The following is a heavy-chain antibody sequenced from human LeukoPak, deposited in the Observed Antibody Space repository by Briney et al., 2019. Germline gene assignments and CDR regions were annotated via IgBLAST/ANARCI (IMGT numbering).Heavy chain of an antibody. Sequence: GESRKISCKGSGYSSTSYWIGWVRHMPGKGLEWMGIIYPRGSDTRYSPSFQGQVTISADKSISTAYLQWTSLKASDTAMYYCARHSGQQQLISHFDYWGQGTLVTVSS. CDR3: ARHSGQQQLISHFDY. J-gene: IGHJ4*02. V-gene: IGHV5-51*01. CDR1: GYSSTSYW. CDR2: IYPRGSDT. D-gene: IGHD6-13*01.